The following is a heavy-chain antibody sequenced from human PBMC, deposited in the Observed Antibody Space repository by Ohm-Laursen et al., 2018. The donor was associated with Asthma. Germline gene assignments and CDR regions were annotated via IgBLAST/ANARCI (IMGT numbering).Heavy chain of an antibody. V-gene: IGHV1-2*02. CDR2: INPNSGGT. D-gene: IGHD5-24*01. Sequence: ASVKVSCKASGYTFTGYYMHWVRQAPGQGLEWMGWINPNSGGTNYAQKFQGGVTMTRDTSISTAYMGLSRLRSDDTAVYYCARGQRGYSYYYGMDVWGQGTTVTVSS. CDR1: GYTFTGYY. J-gene: IGHJ6*02. CDR3: ARGQRGYSYYYGMDV.